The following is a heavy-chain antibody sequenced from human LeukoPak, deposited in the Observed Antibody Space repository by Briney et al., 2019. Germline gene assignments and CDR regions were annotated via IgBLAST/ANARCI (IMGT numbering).Heavy chain of an antibody. CDR2: ISYSGHT. J-gene: IGHJ4*02. CDR1: GGSVSSSSYF. CDR3: ARVQWLVKRVQFDY. V-gene: IGHV4-39*01. D-gene: IGHD6-19*01. Sequence: PSETLSLTCTVSGGSVSSSSYFWGWIRQPPGKGLEWIGSISYSGHTYYNPSLKSGVPVYLNPSKNQFPLSPGSVTAADTAVFYCARVQWLVKRVQFDYWGQGTLVTVFS.